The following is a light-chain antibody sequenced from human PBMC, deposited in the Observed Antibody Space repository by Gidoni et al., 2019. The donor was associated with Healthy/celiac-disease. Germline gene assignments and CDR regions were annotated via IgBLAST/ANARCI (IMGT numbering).Light chain of an antibody. CDR1: QSVSTSY. CDR3: QQYGSSPIT. Sequence: EIVLSQSPDTLSLSPGERATLSSRASQSVSTSYLAWYQQKPGQAPRLLIYGSSSTATGIPDRFSGSGSGIDFTLTISRLEHEDFAVYYCQQYGSSPITFGQGTRLEIK. J-gene: IGKJ5*01. CDR2: GSS. V-gene: IGKV3-20*01.